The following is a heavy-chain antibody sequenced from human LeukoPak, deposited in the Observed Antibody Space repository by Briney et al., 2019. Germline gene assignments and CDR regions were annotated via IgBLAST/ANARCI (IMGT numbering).Heavy chain of an antibody. CDR2: IYTSGST. D-gene: IGHD2-2*01. Sequence: SETLSLTCTVSGGSISSYYWSWIRQPAGKGLDWIGRIYTSGSTNYNPSLKSRVTMSVDTSKNQFSLKLSSVTAAHTAVYYCARARYCSSTSCYGNNWFDPWGQGTLVTVSS. J-gene: IGHJ5*02. CDR1: GGSISSYY. V-gene: IGHV4-4*07. CDR3: ARARYCSSTSCYGNNWFDP.